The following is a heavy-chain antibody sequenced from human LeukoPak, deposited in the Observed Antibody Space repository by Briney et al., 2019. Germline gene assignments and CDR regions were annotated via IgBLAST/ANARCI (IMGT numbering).Heavy chain of an antibody. Sequence: SQTLSLTCTVSGGSISSGGFYWGWIRQSPGKGLEWIAYIYYSGTTYYNPSLKSRVSTSVDTSQNKSSLTLSSVTAAETAVYYCARVSSEAGTGTIDYWGQGTLVTVSS. CDR1: GGSISSGGFY. J-gene: IGHJ4*02. CDR2: IYYSGTT. D-gene: IGHD6-13*01. V-gene: IGHV4-30-4*01. CDR3: ARVSSEAGTGTIDY.